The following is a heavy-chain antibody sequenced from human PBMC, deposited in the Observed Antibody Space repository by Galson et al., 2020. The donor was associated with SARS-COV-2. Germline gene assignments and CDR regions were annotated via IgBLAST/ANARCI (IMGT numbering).Heavy chain of an antibody. CDR3: ARDGSVVVPAVGWFDP. CDR1: GGSISSSNW. V-gene: IGHV4-4*02. J-gene: IGHJ5*02. CDR2: IYHSGST. D-gene: IGHD2-2*01. Sequence: SETLSLTCAASGGSISSSNWRSWVRQPPGKGLQWIGEIYHSGSTNYNPSLKSRVTISVDKSKNQFSLKLSSVTAADTAVYYCARDGSVVVPAVGWFDPWGQGTLVTVSS.